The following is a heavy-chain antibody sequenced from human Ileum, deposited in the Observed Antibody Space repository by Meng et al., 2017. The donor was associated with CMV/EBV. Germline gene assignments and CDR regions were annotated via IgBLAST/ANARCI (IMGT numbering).Heavy chain of an antibody. Sequence: QVNRQESGPRLVNHSETLSLTCTFAGDSIKNYYWTWLRQPAGKGLEWLGRIHYSGGTDDNPSLKSRVTLSIDTSKNQLSLKIYSVTAADTAVYYCARAGARGVPVDLWGQGTLVTVSS. J-gene: IGHJ4*02. CDR1: GDSIKNYY. CDR2: IHYSGGT. CDR3: ARAGARGVPVDL. V-gene: IGHV4-4*07. D-gene: IGHD3-10*01.